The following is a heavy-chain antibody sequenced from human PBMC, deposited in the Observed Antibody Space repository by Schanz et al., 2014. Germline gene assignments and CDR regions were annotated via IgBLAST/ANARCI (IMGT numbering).Heavy chain of an antibody. V-gene: IGHV3-23*04. CDR3: SKCVGGVPLLGPTFDN. CDR1: GFTFTGYV. CDR2: LSASGGHT. D-gene: IGHD2-15*01. J-gene: IGHJ3*02. Sequence: VQLVESGGALVRPGGSLRLSCAASGFTFTGYVMTWVRQAPGKGLEWVSGLSASGGHTYYADSVKGRFTISRDNSKNTAYLEMNNLRVVNTAVYSFSKCVGGVPLLGPTFDNWGQGTMVTVTS.